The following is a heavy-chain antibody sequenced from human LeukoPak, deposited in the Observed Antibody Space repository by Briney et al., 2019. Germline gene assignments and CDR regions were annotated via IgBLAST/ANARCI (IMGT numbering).Heavy chain of an antibody. V-gene: IGHV4-34*01. CDR2: VNHNGIT. CDR1: GPGSFIGYY. CDR3: ARATLTTMTNVLFDY. D-gene: IGHD4-17*01. Sequence: SETLSLTCAVSGPGSFIGYYWSWIRQPPGRGLEWIGEVNHNGITNYNPSLKSRLTISLGTSKNQFSLNLTSVTAADSAVYYCARATLTTMTNVLFDYWDQGSLVTVSS. J-gene: IGHJ4*02.